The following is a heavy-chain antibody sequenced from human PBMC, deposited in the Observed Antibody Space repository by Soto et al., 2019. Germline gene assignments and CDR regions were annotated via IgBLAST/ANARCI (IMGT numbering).Heavy chain of an antibody. CDR1: GASVSHGY. Sequence: SETLSLTCNVSGASVSHGYWSWIRQPPGKGLEWIGFMFFGGSFNYNPSITSQDTISVETSKNQFSMKLTSLTSSDTAVYYCARSYYDSTGFAVDPWGQG. CDR2: MFFGGSF. D-gene: IGHD3-22*01. V-gene: IGHV4-59*02. CDR3: ARSYYDSTGFAVDP. J-gene: IGHJ5*02.